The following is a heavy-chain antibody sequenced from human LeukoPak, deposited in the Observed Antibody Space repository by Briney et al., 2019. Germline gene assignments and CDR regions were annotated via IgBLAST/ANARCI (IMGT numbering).Heavy chain of an antibody. D-gene: IGHD1-14*01. V-gene: IGHV3-74*03. CDR3: ARVRYNNALDY. Sequence: GGSLRLSCTASGFTFSSYWMHWVRQAPGKGLVWVSHIKTDGSSITYADSVKGRFTTSRDNAKNTLYLQMNSLRAEDTAVYYCARVRYNNALDYWGQGTLVTVSS. J-gene: IGHJ4*02. CDR2: IKTDGSSI. CDR1: GFTFSSYW.